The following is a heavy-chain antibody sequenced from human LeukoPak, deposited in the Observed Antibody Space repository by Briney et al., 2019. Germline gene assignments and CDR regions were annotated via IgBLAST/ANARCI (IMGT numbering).Heavy chain of an antibody. J-gene: IGHJ6*02. CDR2: INPNSGGT. Sequence: ASVKVSCKASGYTFTGYYMHWVRQAPGQGLEWMGWINPNSGGTNYAQKFQGRVTMTRDTSISTAYMELSRLRSDDTAVYYCARDVGNSWYIYYYYGMDVWGQGTTVTVPS. CDR1: GYTFTGYY. CDR3: ARDVGNSWYIYYYYGMDV. V-gene: IGHV1-2*02. D-gene: IGHD6-13*01.